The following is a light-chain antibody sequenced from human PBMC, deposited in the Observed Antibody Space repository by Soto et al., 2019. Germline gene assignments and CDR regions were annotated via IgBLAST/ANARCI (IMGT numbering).Light chain of an antibody. CDR3: QPCHDYPVT. CDR2: KAS. Sequence: DIPLTQSPSTLSASVGDRVTITCRASQSVSTWLVWYEQKTGKAPQLLVQKASTLENGDTSRFRGSGSGTVCTLTSRSLQPDYSATYYCQPCHDYPVTFGGGPKVQI. J-gene: IGKJ4*01. V-gene: IGKV1-5*03. CDR1: QSVSTW.